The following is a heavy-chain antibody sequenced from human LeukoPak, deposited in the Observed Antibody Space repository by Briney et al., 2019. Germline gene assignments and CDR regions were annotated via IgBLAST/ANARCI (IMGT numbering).Heavy chain of an antibody. CDR3: ARGRGGADIVVVPADLYYYYGMDV. Sequence: SETLSLTCAVYGGSFSGYYWNWIRQPPGKGLEWIGEINHSGSTNYNPSLKSRVTISVDTSKNQFSLKLSSVTAADTAVYYCARGRGGADIVVVPADLYYYYGMDVWGQGTTVTVSS. J-gene: IGHJ6*02. D-gene: IGHD2-2*01. V-gene: IGHV4-34*01. CDR1: GGSFSGYY. CDR2: INHSGST.